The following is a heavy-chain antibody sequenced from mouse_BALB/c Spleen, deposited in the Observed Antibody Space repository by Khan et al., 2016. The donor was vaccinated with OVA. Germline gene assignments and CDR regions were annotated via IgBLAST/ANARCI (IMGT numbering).Heavy chain of an antibody. D-gene: IGHD2-14*01. CDR3: ARDRIDY. J-gene: IGHJ2*01. CDR1: GYTFTTYW. V-gene: IGHV1-7*01. Sequence: QVQLQQSGAELAKPGASVKMSCKASGYTFTTYWMHWVKQRPGQGLEWIGYINPTSGYTDYNEKFKDKATLSADKSSNTAYMQLSSLTSEDSAVYYCARDRIDYWGQGTTVTVSS. CDR2: INPTSGYT.